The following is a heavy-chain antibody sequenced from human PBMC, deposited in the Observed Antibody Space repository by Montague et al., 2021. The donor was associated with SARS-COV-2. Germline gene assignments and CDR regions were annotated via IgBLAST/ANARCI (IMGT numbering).Heavy chain of an antibody. J-gene: IGHJ6*02. V-gene: IGHV4-39*01. CDR3: PRRERTSWYKNQYYGLDV. CDR1: GGSISGSTYL. D-gene: IGHD6-13*01. CDR2: VYYSGST. Sequence: SETLSLTCTVSGGSISGSTYLWDWIRQPPGKGLEWIASVYYSGSTYYNPSLRSRVTISADTSKNQFSLKVSSVTAADTTVYYCPRRERTSWYKNQYYGLDVWGQGTTVTVSS.